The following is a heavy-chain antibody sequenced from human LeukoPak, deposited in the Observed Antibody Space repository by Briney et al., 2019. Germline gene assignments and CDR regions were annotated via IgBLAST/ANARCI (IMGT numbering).Heavy chain of an antibody. V-gene: IGHV4-39*01. CDR1: GVSTTNGIYY. CDR2: VHNVGST. CDR3: ARHAEYNSGWHFYLDH. D-gene: IGHD6-19*01. J-gene: IGHJ4*02. Sequence: SSETLSLTCTVSGVSTTNGIYYWAWIRQSPGKGLEWIGSVHNVGSTYYNLSLRSRVTMSIDTPKNQFSLRLNSVTAADTAVYYCARHAEYNSGWHFYLDHWGQGILVTVSS.